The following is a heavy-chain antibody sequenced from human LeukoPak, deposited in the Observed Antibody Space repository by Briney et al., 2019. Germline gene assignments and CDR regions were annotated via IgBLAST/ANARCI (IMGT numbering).Heavy chain of an antibody. CDR3: AKDHHYSSGWYSCFDY. J-gene: IGHJ4*02. CDR1: GFTFSGYG. CDR2: ISYDGSNK. D-gene: IGHD6-19*01. V-gene: IGHV3-30*18. Sequence: GGSLRPSCAASGFTFSGYGMHWVRQAPGKGLEWVAVISYDGSNKYYADSVKGRFTISRDNSKNTLYLQMNSLRAEDTAVYYCAKDHHYSSGWYSCFDYWGQGTLVTVSS.